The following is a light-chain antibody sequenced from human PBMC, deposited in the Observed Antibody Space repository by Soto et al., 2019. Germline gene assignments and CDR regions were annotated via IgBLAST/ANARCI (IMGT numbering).Light chain of an antibody. Sequence: EVVMTQSPATLSVSPGERATLSCRASQSVSSNLAWYQRKPGQAPRLLIYGASNRATGIPARFSGSGSGTDFTLTISSLEPEDFAVYYCQQRSNWPLTFGGGTKVDIK. CDR2: GAS. J-gene: IGKJ4*01. V-gene: IGKV3-11*01. CDR3: QQRSNWPLT. CDR1: QSVSSN.